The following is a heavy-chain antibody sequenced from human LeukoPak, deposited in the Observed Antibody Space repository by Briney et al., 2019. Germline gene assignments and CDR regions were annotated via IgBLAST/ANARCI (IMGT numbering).Heavy chain of an antibody. CDR3: AKGDDILTGYYLYYFDY. CDR2: ISGSGGST. D-gene: IGHD3-9*01. CDR1: GFTFSSYA. J-gene: IGHJ4*02. Sequence: PGGSLRLSCAASGFTFSSYAMSWVRQAPGKGLEWVSAISGSGGSTYYADSVKGRFTISRDNSKNTLYLQMNSLRAEDTAVYYCAKGDDILTGYYLYYFDYWGQGTLVTVSS. V-gene: IGHV3-23*01.